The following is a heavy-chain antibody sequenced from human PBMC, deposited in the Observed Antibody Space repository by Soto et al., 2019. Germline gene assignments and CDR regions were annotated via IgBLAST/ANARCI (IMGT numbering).Heavy chain of an antibody. V-gene: IGHV3-74*01. D-gene: IGHD2-15*01. Sequence: PGGSLRLSCAACGFTFSSYWIHWVRQAPWKGLVWVSRINSDGISTSYADSVKGRFTISRDNAKNTLYLQMNSLRAEDTAVYYCARGTGDIVVVYKWFDPWGQRTLVTVSS. J-gene: IGHJ5*02. CDR1: GFTFSSYW. CDR2: INSDGIST. CDR3: ARGTGDIVVVYKWFDP.